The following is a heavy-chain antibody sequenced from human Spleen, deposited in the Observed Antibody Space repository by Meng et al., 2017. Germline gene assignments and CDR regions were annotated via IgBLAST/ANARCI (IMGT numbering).Heavy chain of an antibody. CDR2: IHHSGST. Sequence: GSLRLSCAVYGASFSGYYWSWIRQPPGKGLEWIGEIHHSGSTNYNPSLKSRVIISVDTSKNQFSLGLSSLTAADTAVYYCARFDTSGYYSFDYWGQGTLVTVSS. CDR3: ARFDTSGYYSFDY. D-gene: IGHD3-22*01. J-gene: IGHJ4*02. V-gene: IGHV4-34*01. CDR1: GASFSGYY.